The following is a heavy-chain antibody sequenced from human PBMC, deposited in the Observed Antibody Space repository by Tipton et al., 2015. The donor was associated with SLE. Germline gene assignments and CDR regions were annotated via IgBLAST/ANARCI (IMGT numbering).Heavy chain of an antibody. CDR3: ARASDMYYYDSSGSFDY. CDR1: GGSISSHY. Sequence: TLSLTCTVSGGSISSHYWSWIRQPPGKGLEWIGYIYYSGSTNYNPSLKSRVTISVDTSKNQFSLKLSSVTAADTAVYYCARASDMYYYDSSGSFDYWGQGTLVTVSS. J-gene: IGHJ4*02. CDR2: IYYSGST. V-gene: IGHV4-59*11. D-gene: IGHD3-22*01.